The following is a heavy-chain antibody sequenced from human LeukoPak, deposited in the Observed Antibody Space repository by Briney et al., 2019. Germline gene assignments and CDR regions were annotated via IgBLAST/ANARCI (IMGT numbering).Heavy chain of an antibody. V-gene: IGHV4-39*01. CDR3: ARHSSGYYYGSGINWFDP. CDR1: GGSISSPIYY. J-gene: IGHJ5*02. D-gene: IGHD3-10*01. CDR2: IYYSGST. Sequence: PSETLSLTCTVSGGSISSPIYYWGWIRQPPGKGLEWIGRIYYSGSTYYNPSLKSRVTISEDTSKNQFSLKLSSVTAADTAVYYCARHSSGYYYGSGINWFDPWGQGTLVTVSS.